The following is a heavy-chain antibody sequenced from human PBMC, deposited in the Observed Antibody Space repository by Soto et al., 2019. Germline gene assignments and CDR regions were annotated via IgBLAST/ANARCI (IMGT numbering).Heavy chain of an antibody. Sequence: QITLKESGPALVTPTQTLTLTCTFSGFSLTTNGVGVGWIRQPPGETLEWLALIYWDDDKRYRPSLRSRLAIHKHPTKNQVVLTMPNMDPVDTATYFCAHRLFGKRAPWDWGYCDFWGQGTLVTVSS. CDR2: IYWDDDK. J-gene: IGHJ4*02. CDR1: GFSLTTNGVG. CDR3: AHRLFGKRAPWDWGYCDF. D-gene: IGHD3-16*01. V-gene: IGHV2-5*02.